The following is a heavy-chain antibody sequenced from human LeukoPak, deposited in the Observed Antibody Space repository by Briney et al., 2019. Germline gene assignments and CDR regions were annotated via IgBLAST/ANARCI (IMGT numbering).Heavy chain of an antibody. V-gene: IGHV1-2*02. CDR2: INPNNGGP. J-gene: IGHJ6*03. Sequence: ASVKVSCKASGYTFTDYYIHWVRQAPGQGLEWVAWINPNNGGPNYAQRFQGRVTVTRDTSISTVYMELSRLTSDDTVVYYCARESSSSSRTNNYYYMDVWGKGTTVTVSS. D-gene: IGHD6-6*01. CDR1: GYTFTDYY. CDR3: ARESSSSSRTNNYYYMDV.